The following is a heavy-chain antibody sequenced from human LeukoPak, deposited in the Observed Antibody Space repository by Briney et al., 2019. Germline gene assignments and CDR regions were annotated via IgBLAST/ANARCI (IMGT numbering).Heavy chain of an antibody. J-gene: IGHJ5*02. CDR3: ARDPSYSSGWFDP. CDR2: IYYSGYT. D-gene: IGHD6-25*01. CDR1: GGSISSYY. V-gene: IGHV4-59*01. Sequence: SETLSLTCTVSGGSISSYYWSWIRQPPGKGLEWIGYIYYSGYTNYNPSLKSRVTISVDESKNEVSLKLTSVSAADTAVYYCARDPSYSSGWFDPWGQGTLVT.